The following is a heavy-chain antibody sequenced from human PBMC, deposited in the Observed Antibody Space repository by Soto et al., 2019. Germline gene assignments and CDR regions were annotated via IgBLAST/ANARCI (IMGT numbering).Heavy chain of an antibody. CDR2: IYYNGSP. CDR3: ARAITAFGMGDAFDI. D-gene: IGHD3-3*01. J-gene: IGHJ3*02. CDR1: GGSISSGPYY. Sequence: QVQLQESGPGLVKPSQTVSLTCTVSGGSISSGPYYWSFICQHPGKGLEWIGYIYYNGSPYYNPSLKIRVSISVHTSINQCSLKLTSVTVADTAVYYCARAITAFGMGDAFDIWGQGTMVTVSS. V-gene: IGHV4-31*03.